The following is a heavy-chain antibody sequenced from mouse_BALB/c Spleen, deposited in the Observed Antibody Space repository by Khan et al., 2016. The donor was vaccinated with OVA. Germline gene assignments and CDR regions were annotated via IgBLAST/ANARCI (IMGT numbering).Heavy chain of an antibody. D-gene: IGHD1-1*02. J-gene: IGHJ4*01. CDR1: GYTFTSYD. CDR2: IYPGDGST. CDR3: ARVGVWWFAMDY. V-gene: IGHV1S56*01. Sequence: QVQLQQSGPEVVKPGALVKISCKASGYTFTSYDINWVKQRPGQGLEWIGWIYPGDGSTEYNEKFKGKATLTAAESSNTAYMQLSSLTSENFAVSFGARVGVWWFAMDYWGQGTSVTVSS.